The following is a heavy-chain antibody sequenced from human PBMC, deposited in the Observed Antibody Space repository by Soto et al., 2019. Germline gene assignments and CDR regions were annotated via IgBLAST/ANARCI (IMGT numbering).Heavy chain of an antibody. V-gene: IGHV1-18*01. Sequence: QVQLVQSGAEVKKPGASVKVSCKASGYTFTSYGISWVRQAPGQGLGWMGWISAYNGNTNYAQKLPGRVTMTTDTSTSTAHMELRSLRSDDTAVYYCARVRRNYFQYYFDYWGQGTLVTVSS. CDR2: ISAYNGNT. CDR1: GYTFTSYG. CDR3: ARVRRNYFQYYFDY. D-gene: IGHD1-7*01. J-gene: IGHJ4*02.